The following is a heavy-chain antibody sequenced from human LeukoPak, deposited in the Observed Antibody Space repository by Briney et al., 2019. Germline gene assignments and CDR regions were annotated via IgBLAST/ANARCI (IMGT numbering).Heavy chain of an antibody. J-gene: IGHJ4*02. CDR2: INTYNGNT. Sequence: ASVKVSCKASGYTFNTYEIAWVRQAPEQGLEWMGCINTYNGNTNYAQRVQGRVTMTTDTSTSTGYMELRNLRSDDTAVYYCARLAVGSSWFHDYWGQGTLVTVSS. D-gene: IGHD6-13*01. CDR3: ARLAVGSSWFHDY. CDR1: GYTFNTYE. V-gene: IGHV1-18*01.